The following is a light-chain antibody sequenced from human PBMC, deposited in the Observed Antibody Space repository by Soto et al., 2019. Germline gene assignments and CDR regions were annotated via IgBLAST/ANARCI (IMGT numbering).Light chain of an antibody. Sequence: QSPLTQPPSASGSPGQSVTISCTGTSTDLGDYNYVSWYQHHPGKAPKLMIYEVSKRPSGVPDRFSGSKSVNTASLTVSGLQAEDEADYYCCSYGGNNAWVFGGGTKLTVL. CDR1: STDLGDYNY. J-gene: IGLJ3*02. CDR3: CSYGGNNAWV. CDR2: EVS. V-gene: IGLV2-8*01.